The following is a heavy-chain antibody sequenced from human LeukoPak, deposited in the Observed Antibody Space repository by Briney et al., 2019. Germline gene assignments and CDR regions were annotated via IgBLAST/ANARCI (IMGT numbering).Heavy chain of an antibody. CDR1: GFSFSNYR. D-gene: IGHD4-11*01. Sequence: GGSLRLSCAASGFSFSNYRMHWVRQAPGKGLVWVSLISSDGRSTNYADSVKGRLTISRDNAKNSLFLQMNSLRAEDTAVYYCARERYGNYNWGQGTLVTVSS. CDR2: ISSDGRST. V-gene: IGHV3-74*01. CDR3: ARERYGNYN. J-gene: IGHJ4*02.